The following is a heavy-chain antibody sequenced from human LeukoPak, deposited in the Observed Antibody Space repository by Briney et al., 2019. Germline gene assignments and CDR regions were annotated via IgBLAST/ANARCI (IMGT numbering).Heavy chain of an antibody. CDR1: GGSFSGYY. Sequence: SETLSLTCAVYGGSFSGYYWSWIRQPPGKGLEWIGEINHSGSTNYNPSLKSRVTISVDTSKNQFSLRLSSVTAADTAVYYCARPRYSSSSYWFDPWGQGTLVTVSS. CDR2: INHSGST. CDR3: ARPRYSSSSYWFDP. J-gene: IGHJ5*02. D-gene: IGHD6-6*01. V-gene: IGHV4-34*01.